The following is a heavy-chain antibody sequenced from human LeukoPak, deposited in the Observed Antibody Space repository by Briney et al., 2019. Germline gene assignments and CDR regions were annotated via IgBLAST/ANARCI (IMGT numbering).Heavy chain of an antibody. D-gene: IGHD2-15*01. CDR1: GFTVSSNY. CDR3: ASGEVGVRKFYSDPFHY. J-gene: IGHJ4*02. V-gene: IGHV3-53*01. Sequence: PGGSLRLSCSASGFTVSSNYMSWVRQAPGKGLEWVSIIYSAGSTYYADSVRRRFTISRDSSKNTVSLQMNSLRAEDTAVYYCASGEVGVRKFYSDPFHYWGQGTLVTVSS. CDR2: IYSAGST.